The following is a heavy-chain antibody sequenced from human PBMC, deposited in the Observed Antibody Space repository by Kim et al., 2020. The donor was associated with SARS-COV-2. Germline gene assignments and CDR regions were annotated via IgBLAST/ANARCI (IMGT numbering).Heavy chain of an antibody. CDR3: AKGHGDH. J-gene: IGHJ4*02. CDR1: GFDFSSQA. CDR2: IKSDGGDP. V-gene: IGHV3-23*01. Sequence: GGSLRLSCLASGFDFSSQAMSWVRQAPGKGLEWVSVIKSDGGDPFSADSLKGRFTISRDNSKKTLYLQMNSLRADDTAIYYCAKGHGDHWGQGNLGTVSS.